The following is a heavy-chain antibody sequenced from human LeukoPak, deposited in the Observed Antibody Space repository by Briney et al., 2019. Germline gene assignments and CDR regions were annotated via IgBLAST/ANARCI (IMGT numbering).Heavy chain of an antibody. CDR3: ASRGYSGYGDRHAPAKYYYYGMDV. D-gene: IGHD5-12*01. V-gene: IGHV1-2*02. Sequence: ASVKVSRKASGYTFTGYYMHWVRQAPGQGLEWMGWINPNSGGTNYTQKFQGRVTMTRDTSISTAYMELSRLRSDDTAVYYCASRGYSGYGDRHAPAKYYYYGMDVWGQGTTVTVSS. CDR1: GYTFTGYY. CDR2: INPNSGGT. J-gene: IGHJ6*02.